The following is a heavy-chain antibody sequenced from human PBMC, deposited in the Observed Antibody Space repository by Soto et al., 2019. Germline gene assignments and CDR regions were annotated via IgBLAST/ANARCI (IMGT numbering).Heavy chain of an antibody. CDR1: GYIFSNYW. Sequence: GASLKISCKGSGYIFSNYWIGWVRQMPGKGLEWMGIIYPGDSTTTYSPSFEGQVTISADKSISTASLQWSSLKASATAMYYCARDDYSSTTGCIDIWGKESLVTVSS. CDR3: ARDDYSSTTGCIDI. CDR2: IYPGDSTT. D-gene: IGHD6-13*01. J-gene: IGHJ3*02. V-gene: IGHV5-51*01.